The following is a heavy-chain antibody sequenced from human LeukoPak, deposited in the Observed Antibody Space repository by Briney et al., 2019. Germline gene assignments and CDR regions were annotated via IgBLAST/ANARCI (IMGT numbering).Heavy chain of an antibody. J-gene: IGHJ4*02. CDR3: ARDPPRRYDY. Sequence: SGGSLRLSCAASGFTFSSYSMNWVRQAPGKGLEWVSYISSSSDAIYYADSVKGRFTISRDNAKNSLYLQMNGLRAEDTAVYYCARDPPRRYDYWGQGTLVTVSS. CDR1: GFTFSSYS. V-gene: IGHV3-48*01. CDR2: ISSSSDAI. D-gene: IGHD1-14*01.